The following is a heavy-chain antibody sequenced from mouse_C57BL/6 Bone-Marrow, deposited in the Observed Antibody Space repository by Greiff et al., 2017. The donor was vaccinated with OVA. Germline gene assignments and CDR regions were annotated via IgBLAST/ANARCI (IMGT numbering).Heavy chain of an antibody. CDR2: IDPSDSYT. CDR3: ARWGTTVVAWYFDV. D-gene: IGHD1-1*01. J-gene: IGHJ1*03. Sequence: VHVKQPGAELVKPGASVKLSCKASGYTFTSYWMQWVKQRPGQGLEWIGEIDPSDSYTNYNQKFKGKATLTVDTSSSTAYMQLSSLTSEDSAVYYCARWGTTVVAWYFDVWGTGTTVTVSS. CDR1: GYTFTSYW. V-gene: IGHV1-50*01.